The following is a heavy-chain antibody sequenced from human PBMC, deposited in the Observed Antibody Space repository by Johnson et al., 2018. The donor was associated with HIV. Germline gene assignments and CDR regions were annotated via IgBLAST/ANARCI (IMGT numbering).Heavy chain of an antibody. Sequence: VQLVESGGGLIQPGGSLRLSCAASGFTFSSYGMHWVRQAPGKGLEWVAVIWYDGSNKYYADSVKGRFTIYRDNSKKTLYLQMSSLRIEDTAVYYCARDKGGGSDAFDIWGQGTMVTVSS. CDR2: IWYDGSNK. J-gene: IGHJ3*02. CDR1: GFTFSSYG. V-gene: IGHV3-33*01. CDR3: ARDKGGGSDAFDI. D-gene: IGHD2-15*01.